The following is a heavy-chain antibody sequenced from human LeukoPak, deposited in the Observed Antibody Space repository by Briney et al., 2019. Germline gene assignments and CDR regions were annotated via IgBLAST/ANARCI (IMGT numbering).Heavy chain of an antibody. CDR1: GGTFSSYA. CDR2: IIPIFGTA. Sequence: ASVKVSCKASGGTFSSYAISWVRQAPGQGLEWMGGIIPIFGTANYAQKFQGRVTITADESTSTAYMELSSLRSEDTAVYYCARGDSSSSNFDYWGQGTLVTVSP. CDR3: ARGDSSSSNFDY. J-gene: IGHJ4*02. D-gene: IGHD6-6*01. V-gene: IGHV1-69*13.